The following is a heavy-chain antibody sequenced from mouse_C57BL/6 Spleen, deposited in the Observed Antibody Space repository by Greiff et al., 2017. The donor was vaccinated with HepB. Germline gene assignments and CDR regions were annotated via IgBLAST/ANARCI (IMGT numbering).Heavy chain of an antibody. Sequence: EVKLVESGGDLVKPGGSLKLSCAASGFTFSSYGMSWVRQTPDKRLEWVATISSGGSYTYYPDSVKGRFTISRDNAKNTLYLQMSSLKSEETAMYYCARPYYGYDDGGYAMDYWGQGTSVTVSS. CDR2: ISSGGSYT. D-gene: IGHD2-2*01. V-gene: IGHV5-6*01. CDR1: GFTFSSYG. CDR3: ARPYYGYDDGGYAMDY. J-gene: IGHJ4*01.